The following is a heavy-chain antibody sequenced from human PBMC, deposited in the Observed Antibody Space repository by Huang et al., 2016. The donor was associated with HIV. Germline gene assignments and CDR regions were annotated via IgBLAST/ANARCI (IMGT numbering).Heavy chain of an antibody. V-gene: IGHV4-59*11. Sequence: QVQLQESGPGLVKPSETLSLTCTVSGGSISTHYWSWIRQPPGNGLEGIGSIDYSGSTNYSPSLKSRVTILLDTSKNQFSLRVNSVTAADTAMYYCARDHHDFWRGYRRMYFFDHWGQGTLVTVSS. CDR2: IDYSGST. CDR3: ARDHHDFWRGYRRMYFFDH. CDR1: GGSISTHY. J-gene: IGHJ4*02. D-gene: IGHD3-3*01.